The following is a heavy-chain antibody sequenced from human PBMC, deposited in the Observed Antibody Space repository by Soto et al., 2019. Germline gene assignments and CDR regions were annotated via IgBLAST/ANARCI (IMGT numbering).Heavy chain of an antibody. CDR3: TTDRGHMYDFDY. Sequence: EVQLVESGGGLVKPGGSLRLSCAASGFTFDNAWMSWVRQAPGKGLEWVGRIKSKTDGGTADYAAPVKGRFTISRDDSKNTLLPQMNSLKTEDTAVYYCTTDRGHMYDFDYWGQGTLVPVSS. D-gene: IGHD2-8*01. CDR2: IKSKTDGGTA. J-gene: IGHJ4*02. V-gene: IGHV3-15*01. CDR1: GFTFDNAW.